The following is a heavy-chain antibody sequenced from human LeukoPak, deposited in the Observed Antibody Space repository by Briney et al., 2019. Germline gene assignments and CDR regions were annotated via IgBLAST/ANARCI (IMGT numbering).Heavy chain of an antibody. D-gene: IGHD3-9*01. CDR2: IYYSGST. V-gene: IGHV4-31*03. Sequence: SETLSLTCTVSGGYISSGYYWSWIRQHPEKGLEWIGSIYYSGSTYYNPSLKSRLTISVDTSKNQFSLKLNSVTAADTAVYYCARALDYDILTGLNWFDPWGQGTLVTVSS. CDR3: ARALDYDILTGLNWFDP. J-gene: IGHJ5*02. CDR1: GGYISSGYY.